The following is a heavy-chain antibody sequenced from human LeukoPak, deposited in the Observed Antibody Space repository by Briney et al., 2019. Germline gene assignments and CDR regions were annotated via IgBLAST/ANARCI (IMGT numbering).Heavy chain of an antibody. CDR2: IYYSRST. J-gene: IGHJ6*03. V-gene: IGHV4-39*01. D-gene: IGHD4-17*01. CDR1: GGSISSSSYY. Sequence: KASETLSLTCTVSGGSISSSSYYWGWIRQPPGKGLEWIGSIYYSRSTYYNPSLKSRVTISVDTSKNQFSLKLSSVTAADTAVYYCARGHGDYAYYYYMDVWGKGTTVTVSS. CDR3: ARGHGDYAYYYYMDV.